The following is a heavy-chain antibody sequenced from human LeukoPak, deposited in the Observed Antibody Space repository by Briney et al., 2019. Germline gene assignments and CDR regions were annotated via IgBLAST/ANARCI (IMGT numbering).Heavy chain of an antibody. Sequence: HGESLKISCKGSGYSFTSYWIGWVRQMPGKGLEWMGIIYPGDSDTRYSPSFQGQVTISADKSISIAYLQWSSLKASGTAMYYCARRGYSPLEGNWFDPWGQGTLVTVSS. V-gene: IGHV5-51*01. CDR1: GYSFTSYW. J-gene: IGHJ5*02. CDR2: IYPGDSDT. D-gene: IGHD6-13*01. CDR3: ARRGYSPLEGNWFDP.